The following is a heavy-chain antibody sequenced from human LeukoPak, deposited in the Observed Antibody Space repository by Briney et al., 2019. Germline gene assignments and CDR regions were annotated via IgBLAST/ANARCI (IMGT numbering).Heavy chain of an antibody. D-gene: IGHD4-17*01. J-gene: IGHJ4*02. CDR3: ARSDYGDYSHLFDY. CDR2: INHSGST. CDR1: GESFSGYY. Sequence: SETLSLTCAVYGESFSGYYWSWIRQSPGKGLEWIGEINHSGSTNYNPSLKSRVIMSVDMAKNQFSLKLSSVTAADTAVYYCARSDYGDYSHLFDYWGQGTLVTVSS. V-gene: IGHV4-34*10.